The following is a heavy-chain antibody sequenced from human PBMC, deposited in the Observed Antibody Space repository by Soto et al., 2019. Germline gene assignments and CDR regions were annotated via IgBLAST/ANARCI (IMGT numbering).Heavy chain of an antibody. CDR2: ISGSGGRT. J-gene: IGHJ2*01. Sequence: EVQLLESGGGLVQPGGSLRLSCAASGFTFSSFAVSWVRQAPGKGLEWVSAISGSGGRTYYADSVKGRFTISRDNSKSTLYLQMNSLRVDDTAVYYCAKDPSGATSWYYWYFVLWGRGTLVTVSS. V-gene: IGHV3-23*01. CDR1: GFTFSSFA. D-gene: IGHD6-13*01. CDR3: AKDPSGATSWYYWYFVL.